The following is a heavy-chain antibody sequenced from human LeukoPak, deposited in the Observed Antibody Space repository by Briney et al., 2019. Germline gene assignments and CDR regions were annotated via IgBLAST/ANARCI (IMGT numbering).Heavy chain of an antibody. CDR3: AKGDVSVTREFDY. CDR2: IYSGGST. J-gene: IGHJ4*02. Sequence: GGSLRLSCAASGFTVSSNFMNWVRQAPGKGLEWVSVIYSGGSTYYAESVKGRFTISRDNSKNTVFLQMNSLRAEDTAVYYCAKGDVSVTREFDYWGQGTLVTVSS. D-gene: IGHD7-27*01. CDR1: GFTVSSNF. V-gene: IGHV3-53*01.